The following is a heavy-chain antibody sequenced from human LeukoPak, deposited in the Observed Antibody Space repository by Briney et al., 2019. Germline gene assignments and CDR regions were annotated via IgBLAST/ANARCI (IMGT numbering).Heavy chain of an antibody. V-gene: IGHV4-59*01. CDR2: IHYSGST. CDR1: GGSISSYY. Sequence: PSETLSLTCTVSGGSISSYYWTWTRQPPGKGLEWIGFIHYSGSTNYKPSLRSRVTMSVDTSKNQFSLKLSSVTAADTAVYYCARGVGAPSFYYYYGMDVWGQGTTVTVSS. J-gene: IGHJ6*02. D-gene: IGHD1-26*01. CDR3: ARGVGAPSFYYYYGMDV.